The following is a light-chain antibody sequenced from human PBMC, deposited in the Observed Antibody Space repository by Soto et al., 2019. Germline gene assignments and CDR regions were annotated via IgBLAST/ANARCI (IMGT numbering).Light chain of an antibody. V-gene: IGKV3-20*01. Sequence: EIVLTQSPGTLSLSPGERATLSCRASQSINSNYLAWYQQKPGQAPRLLMYSASSRATGIPDRFSGSGSGTDLTLTISRLEPEVFAVYYCQQDGSSPLFGPGTKVDIK. J-gene: IGKJ3*01. CDR1: QSINSNY. CDR3: QQDGSSPL. CDR2: SAS.